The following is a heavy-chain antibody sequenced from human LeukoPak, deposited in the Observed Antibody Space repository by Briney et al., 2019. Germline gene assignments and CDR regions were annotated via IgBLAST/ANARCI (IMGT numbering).Heavy chain of an antibody. CDR1: GYTFTSYY. V-gene: IGHV1-46*01. J-gene: IGHJ6*03. D-gene: IGHD3-16*01. Sequence: ASVKVSCKASGYTFTSYYMHWVRQAPGQGLEGMGIIHPRGGRTSYAQKFQGRVTIARDTSTSTVYMELSSLRSEDTAVYYCAKGGYYYYYLDVWGKGTTVTVSS. CDR3: AKGGYYYYYLDV. CDR2: IHPRGGRT.